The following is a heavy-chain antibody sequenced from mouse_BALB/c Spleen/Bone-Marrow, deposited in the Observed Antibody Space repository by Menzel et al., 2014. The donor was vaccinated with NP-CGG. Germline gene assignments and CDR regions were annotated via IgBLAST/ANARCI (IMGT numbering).Heavy chain of an antibody. D-gene: IGHD2-14*01. CDR3: TRPRYPFYVMDS. V-gene: IGHV5-12-2*01. Sequence: EVQVVESGGGLVQPGGSLKLSCVVSGITFRSNTMSWVRQTPEKRLEWVAYITDDGGGTYHPDIVKGRFTISRDNAKNTLYLQMSSLKSEDTAMYYCTRPRYPFYVMDSWGQGTSVTVSS. CDR2: ITDDGGGT. CDR1: GITFRSNT. J-gene: IGHJ4*01.